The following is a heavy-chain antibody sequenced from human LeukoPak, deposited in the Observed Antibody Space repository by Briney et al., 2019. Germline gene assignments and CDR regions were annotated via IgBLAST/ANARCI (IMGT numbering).Heavy chain of an antibody. CDR3: ARAMKTSYGSGSYYRRFGMDV. CDR2: ISSSSAYI. CDR1: GFTVSSNY. Sequence: GGSLRLSCAASGFTVSSNYMNWVRQAPGKGLEWVSFISSSSAYIYYGDSVKGRFTISRDNAENSLYLQMNSLRPDDTAVYYCARAMKTSYGSGSYYRRFGMDVWGQGTTVTVSS. D-gene: IGHD3-10*01. V-gene: IGHV3-21*06. J-gene: IGHJ6*02.